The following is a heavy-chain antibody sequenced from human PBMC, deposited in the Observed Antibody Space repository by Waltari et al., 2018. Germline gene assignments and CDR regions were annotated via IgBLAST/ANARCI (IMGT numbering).Heavy chain of an antibody. CDR2: LYYSGST. J-gene: IGHJ6*02. V-gene: IGHV4-59*02. CDR1: GGSVCSHY. CDR3: ARDWALGYSSSWYGENSSGWYYGMDV. D-gene: IGHD6-13*01. Sequence: QVQLLESGPGLVKPSETLSPTCTASGGSVCSHYWCWIRQPHGKGLEGMGCLYYSGSTNYNPSLNSRVTISVDTSKNQFSLKLSSVTAADTAVYYCARDWALGYSSSWYGENSSGWYYGMDVWGQGTTVTVSS.